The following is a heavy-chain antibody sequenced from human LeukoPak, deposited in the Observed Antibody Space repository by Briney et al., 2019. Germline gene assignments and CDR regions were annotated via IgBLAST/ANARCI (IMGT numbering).Heavy chain of an antibody. CDR1: GYSFTSYW. V-gene: IGHV5-51*01. J-gene: IGHJ3*02. D-gene: IGHD3-22*01. CDR3: ARPSSGYLDAFDI. Sequence: GESLKISCKGSGYSFTSYWIGWVRQMPGKGLEWMGIIYPGDSDTRYSPSFQGQVTISADKSISTAYLQLSSLKASDTAMYYCARPSSGYLDAFDIWGQGTMVTVSS. CDR2: IYPGDSDT.